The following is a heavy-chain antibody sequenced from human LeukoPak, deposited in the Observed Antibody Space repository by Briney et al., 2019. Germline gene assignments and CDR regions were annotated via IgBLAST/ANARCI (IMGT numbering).Heavy chain of an antibody. D-gene: IGHD3-10*01. Sequence: SETLSLTCTVSGASLRTYYWSWIRQPAGKGLEWIGRISASGNTDHNPSLKSRVTMSVDTSKNQVSLNLNSVTAADTAVYYCASSLYYYNSGAGFDYWGQGTLVTVSA. CDR2: ISASGNT. V-gene: IGHV4-4*07. CDR3: ASSLYYYNSGAGFDY. CDR1: GASLRTYY. J-gene: IGHJ4*02.